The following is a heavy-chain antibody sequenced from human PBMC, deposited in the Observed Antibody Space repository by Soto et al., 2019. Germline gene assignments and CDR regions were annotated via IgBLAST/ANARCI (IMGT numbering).Heavy chain of an antibody. Sequence: QVQLVESGGGVVQPERSQRLSCTASKFTFASYVMHWVRQAPGEGLEWVALISFDGTNKYYADSVKGRFTISRDNSKNTMYLQMNSLTPEDTAVYYCAREMIPLIMGGMSAMDVWGQGTTVTDS. D-gene: IGHD3-22*01. CDR1: KFTFASYV. J-gene: IGHJ6*02. CDR3: AREMIPLIMGGMSAMDV. CDR2: ISFDGTNK. V-gene: IGHV3-30*04.